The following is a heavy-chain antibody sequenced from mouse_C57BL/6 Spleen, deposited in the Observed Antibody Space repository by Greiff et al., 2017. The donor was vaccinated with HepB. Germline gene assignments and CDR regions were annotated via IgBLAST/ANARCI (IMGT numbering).Heavy chain of an antibody. CDR1: GYTFTSYW. J-gene: IGHJ4*01. CDR3: ARGLAYYYGSSYDYAMDD. V-gene: IGHV1-53*01. Sequence: QVQLQQPGTELVKPGASVKLSCKASGYTFTSYWMHWVKQRPGQGLEWIGNINPSNGGTNYNEKFKSKATLTVDKSSSTAYMQLSSLTSEDSAVYYCARGLAYYYGSSYDYAMDDWGQGTSVTVSS. D-gene: IGHD1-1*01. CDR2: INPSNGGT.